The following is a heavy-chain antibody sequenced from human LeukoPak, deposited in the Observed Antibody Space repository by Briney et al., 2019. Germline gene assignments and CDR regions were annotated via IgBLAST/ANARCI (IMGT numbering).Heavy chain of an antibody. Sequence: GGSLRLSCAASGFTFSSYWMHWVRQAPGKGLVWVSRINSDGSSSSYADSVKGRFTISRDNAKNTLYLQMNSLRAEDTAVYYCARVNYGDYSDYWGQGTLVTVSS. CDR2: INSDGSSS. CDR1: GFTFSSYW. J-gene: IGHJ4*02. V-gene: IGHV3-74*01. CDR3: ARVNYGDYSDY. D-gene: IGHD4-17*01.